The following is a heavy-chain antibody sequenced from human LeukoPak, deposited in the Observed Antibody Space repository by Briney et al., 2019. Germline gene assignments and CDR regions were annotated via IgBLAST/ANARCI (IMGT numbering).Heavy chain of an antibody. Sequence: PGGSLRLSCAASGFTFSNYTINWVRQAPGKGLEWVSSISSSSSYIYYADSVKGRFTISRDNAKNSLYLQMSSLRSEDTAVYYCARESRLRFLEWLPDYWGQGTLVTVSS. CDR1: GFTFSNYT. J-gene: IGHJ4*02. D-gene: IGHD3-3*01. V-gene: IGHV3-21*04. CDR3: ARESRLRFLEWLPDY. CDR2: ISSSSSYI.